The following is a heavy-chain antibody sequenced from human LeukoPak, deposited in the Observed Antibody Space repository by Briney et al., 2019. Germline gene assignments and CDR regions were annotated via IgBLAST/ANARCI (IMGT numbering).Heavy chain of an antibody. CDR2: ISDSGGST. CDR1: GFTFSRYA. V-gene: IGHV3-23*01. J-gene: IGHJ4*02. D-gene: IGHD2-8*01. Sequence: GGSLRLSCAASGFTFSRYAMSWVRQAPGKGLEWVSAISDSGGSTYDADSVKGRFTISRDNSKNTLYLQVNSLRAEDTAVYYCAKDTSIGRYCTNGVCSPFDYWGQGTLVTVSS. CDR3: AKDTSIGRYCTNGVCSPFDY.